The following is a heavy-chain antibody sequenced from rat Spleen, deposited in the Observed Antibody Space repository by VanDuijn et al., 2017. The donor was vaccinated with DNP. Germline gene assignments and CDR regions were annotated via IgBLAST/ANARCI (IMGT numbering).Heavy chain of an antibody. Sequence: EVQLVESGGGLVQPGRSLKLSCAASGFTFSDYYMAWVRQAPTKGLELVAYISYAGGSTYHGDSVTGRFTISRDNAESTLYLQMNSLRSEDMATYFCARHGRRVFDDWGQGVMVTVSS. V-gene: IGHV5-22*01. CDR3: ARHGRRVFDD. D-gene: IGHD1-11*01. CDR1: GFTFSDYY. CDR2: ISYAGGST. J-gene: IGHJ2*01.